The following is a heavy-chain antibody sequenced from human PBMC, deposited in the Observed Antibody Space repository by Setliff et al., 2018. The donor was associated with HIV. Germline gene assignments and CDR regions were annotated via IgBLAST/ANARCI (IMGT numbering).Heavy chain of an antibody. Sequence: ASVKVSCKASGYTFTSNALHWVRQAPGQGLEWMGWMSTDNGNTNYAQKVQGRVTMTTDTGTRTAYMELRSLRSDDTAMYYCARMRGGHNIREGAFDIWGQGTMVTV. V-gene: IGHV1-18*01. D-gene: IGHD1-20*01. CDR1: GYTFTSNA. CDR3: ARMRGGHNIREGAFDI. J-gene: IGHJ3*02. CDR2: MSTDNGNT.